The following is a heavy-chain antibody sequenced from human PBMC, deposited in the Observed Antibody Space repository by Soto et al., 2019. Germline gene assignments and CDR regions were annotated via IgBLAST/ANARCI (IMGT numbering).Heavy chain of an antibody. D-gene: IGHD7-27*01. Sequence: EVHLLESGGALVQPGGSLELSCVASGFTFSRHPLSWVRQSPGKGLEWVSAIDGGGDTTNYADPVKGRFTISRDSSKNTLFLQMASLRGEDTAVYYCAKVNWGGGNFWGEGTLVTVSS. CDR2: IDGGGDTT. V-gene: IGHV3-23*01. CDR1: GFTFSRHP. J-gene: IGHJ4*02. CDR3: AKVNWGGGNF.